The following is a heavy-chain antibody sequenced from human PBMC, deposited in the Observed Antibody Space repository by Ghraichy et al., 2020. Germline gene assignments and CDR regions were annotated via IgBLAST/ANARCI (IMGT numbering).Heavy chain of an antibody. Sequence: GESLNISCAVSGFTFSDYYMSWIRQAPGKGLEWISYISTSGATIYYADSVKGRFTISRDNAKNSLYLQMNSLRAEDTAVYYCARVNFWSGYSVDFWGQGTLVTVSS. CDR1: GFTFSDYY. J-gene: IGHJ4*02. CDR3: ARVNFWSGYSVDF. D-gene: IGHD3-3*01. CDR2: ISTSGATI. V-gene: IGHV3-11*01.